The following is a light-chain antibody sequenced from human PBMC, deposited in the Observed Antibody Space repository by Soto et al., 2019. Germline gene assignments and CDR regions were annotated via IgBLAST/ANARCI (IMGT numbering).Light chain of an antibody. CDR3: QKYNSPPLT. CDR1: QGISNY. V-gene: IGKV1-27*01. J-gene: IGKJ5*01. Sequence: DIPMTKSPSSLSASVGDSVTITCRASQGISNYLAWYQQKPGKVPKLLIYAASTLQSGVPSRFSGSGSGTGFTLTISSLQPEDVATYYCQKYNSPPLTFGQGTRLEIK. CDR2: AAS.